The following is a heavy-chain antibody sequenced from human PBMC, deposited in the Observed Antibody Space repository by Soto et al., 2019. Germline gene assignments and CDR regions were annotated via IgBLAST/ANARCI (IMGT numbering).Heavy chain of an antibody. CDR1: GGSFSGYY. D-gene: IGHD2-2*01. CDR2: INHSGST. J-gene: IGHJ3*02. V-gene: IGHV4-34*01. CDR3: ARGSSTKSHAFDI. Sequence: SETLSLTCAVYGGSFSGYYWSWIRQPPGKGLEWIGEINHSGSTNYNPSLKSRVTISVDTSKNQFSLKLGSVTAADTAVYYCARGSSTKSHAFDIWGQGTMVTVSS.